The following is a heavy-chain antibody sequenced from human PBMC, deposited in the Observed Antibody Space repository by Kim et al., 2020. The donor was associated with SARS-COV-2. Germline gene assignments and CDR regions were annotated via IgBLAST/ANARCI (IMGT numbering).Heavy chain of an antibody. CDR3: ARVKGGSYFNAFDI. V-gene: IGHV3-30*04. Sequence: RGSLRLSCAASGFTFSSYAMHWVRQAPGKGLEWVAVISYDGSNKYYADSVKGRFTISRDNSKNTLYLQMNSLRAEDTAVYYCARVKGGSYFNAFDIWGQGTMVTVSS. J-gene: IGHJ3*02. D-gene: IGHD1-26*01. CDR2: ISYDGSNK. CDR1: GFTFSSYA.